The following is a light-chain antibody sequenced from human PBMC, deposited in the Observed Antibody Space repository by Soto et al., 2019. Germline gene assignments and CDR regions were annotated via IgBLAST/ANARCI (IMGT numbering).Light chain of an antibody. CDR2: GVS. CDR1: QSVSSIY. Sequence: EIVLTQSPGTLSLSPGERSTLSCRASQSVSSIYFAWYQEKRGQAPRXXIYGVSSRATGIPDRFSGSGSGTDFTITISSLEPEDSAVYYCEQYGSSPRTFGQGTKVDIK. V-gene: IGKV3-20*01. J-gene: IGKJ1*01. CDR3: EQYGSSPRT.